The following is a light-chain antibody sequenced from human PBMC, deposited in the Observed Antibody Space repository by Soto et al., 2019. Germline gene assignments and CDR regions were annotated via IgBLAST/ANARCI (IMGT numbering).Light chain of an antibody. CDR1: QSITSW. J-gene: IGKJ5*01. V-gene: IGKV1-5*03. CDR2: KAS. Sequence: DIRMTQSPSTLSASIGDRVTITCRASQSITSWLAWYQQKPGKAPKVLIYKASSLESGVPSRFSGSGSGTEFTLTISSLQPDDFATYYCQQYKDYPISFGQGTRLEMK. CDR3: QQYKDYPIS.